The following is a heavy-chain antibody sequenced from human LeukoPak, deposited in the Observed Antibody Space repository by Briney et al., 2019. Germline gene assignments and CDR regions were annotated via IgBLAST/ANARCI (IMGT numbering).Heavy chain of an antibody. V-gene: IGHV3-23*01. CDR2: ISGSGGST. J-gene: IGHJ4*02. Sequence: GGSLRLSCAASGFTFSSYAMSWVRQAPGKGLEWVSAISGSGGSTYYADPVKGRFTISRDNSKNTLYLQMNSLRAEDTAVYYCAKDPYGSGSYYNWFDYWGQGTLVTASS. CDR1: GFTFSSYA. D-gene: IGHD3-10*01. CDR3: AKDPYGSGSYYNWFDY.